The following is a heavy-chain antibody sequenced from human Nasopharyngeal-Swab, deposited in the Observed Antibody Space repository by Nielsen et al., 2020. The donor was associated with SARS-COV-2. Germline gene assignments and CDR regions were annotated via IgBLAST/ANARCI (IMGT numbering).Heavy chain of an antibody. J-gene: IGHJ6*02. V-gene: IGHV4-39*07. D-gene: IGHD6-13*01. CDR3: TAAESGYYYYGMDV. CDR1: GGSISSSSYY. CDR2: IYYSGST. Sequence: SETLSLTCTVSGGSISSSSYYWGWIRQPPGKGLEWIGSIYYSGSTYYNPSLKSRVTISVDTSKNQFSLKLSSVTAADTAVYYCTAAESGYYYYGMDVWGQGTTVTVSS.